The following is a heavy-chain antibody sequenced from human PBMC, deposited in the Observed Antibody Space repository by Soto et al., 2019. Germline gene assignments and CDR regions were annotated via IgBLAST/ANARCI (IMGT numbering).Heavy chain of an antibody. D-gene: IGHD2-2*01. Sequence: GESLKISCKGCGYSFTSYWIGWVRQMPGKGLEWMGIIYPGDSDTRYSPSFQGQVTISADKSISTAYLQWSSLKASDTATYYCAAIPPQPHYYYYGMDVWGQGTTVTAP. CDR2: IYPGDSDT. J-gene: IGHJ6*02. V-gene: IGHV5-51*01. CDR3: AAIPPQPHYYYYGMDV. CDR1: GYSFTSYW.